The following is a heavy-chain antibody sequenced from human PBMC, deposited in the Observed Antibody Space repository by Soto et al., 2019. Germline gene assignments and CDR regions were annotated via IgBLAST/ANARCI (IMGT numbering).Heavy chain of an antibody. V-gene: IGHV1-3*01. CDR2: INAGNGNT. J-gene: IGHJ3*02. CDR1: GYTFTSYA. D-gene: IGHD2-15*01. Sequence: ASVKVSCKASGYTFTSYAMHWVRQAPGQRLEWMGWINAGNGNTKYSQKFQGRVTITRDTSASTAYMELSSLRSEDTAVYYCARDGYCSGGSCYSGAFDIWGQGTMVTVSS. CDR3: ARDGYCSGGSCYSGAFDI.